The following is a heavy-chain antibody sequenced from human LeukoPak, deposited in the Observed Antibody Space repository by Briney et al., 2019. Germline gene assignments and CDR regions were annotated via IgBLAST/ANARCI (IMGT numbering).Heavy chain of an antibody. Sequence: GGSLRLSCAASGLTFSSYAMHWVRQAPGKGLEWVAVISYDGSNKYYADSVKGRFTISRDNSKNTLYLQMNSLRAEDTAVYYCARRYDSSGYYSPPVMWGQGTLVTVSS. CDR2: ISYDGSNK. V-gene: IGHV3-30-3*01. D-gene: IGHD3-22*01. J-gene: IGHJ4*02. CDR1: GLTFSSYA. CDR3: ARRYDSSGYYSPPVM.